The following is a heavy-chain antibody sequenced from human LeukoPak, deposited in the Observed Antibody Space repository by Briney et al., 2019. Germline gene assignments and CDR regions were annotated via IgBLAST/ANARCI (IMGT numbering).Heavy chain of an antibody. CDR2: INPSGGST. CDR1: GYTFTSYY. V-gene: IGHV1-46*01. CDR3: ASRVTIFGVVKDYYYMDV. D-gene: IGHD3-3*01. Sequence: ASVKVSCKASGYTFTSYYMHWVRQAPGQGLEWMGIINPSGGSTSYAQKFQGRVTMSRDTSTSTVYMELSSLRSEDTAVYYCASRVTIFGVVKDYYYMDVWGKGTTVTVSS. J-gene: IGHJ6*03.